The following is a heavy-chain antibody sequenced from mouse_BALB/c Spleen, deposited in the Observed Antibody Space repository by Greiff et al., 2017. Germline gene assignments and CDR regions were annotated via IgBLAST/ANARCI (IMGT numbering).Heavy chain of an antibody. V-gene: IGHV1-87*01. CDR3: ARSITPYAMDY. CDR2: IYPGDGDT. J-gene: IGHJ4*01. D-gene: IGHD2-4*01. CDR1: GYTFTSYW. Sequence: VQLQQSGAELARPGASVKLSCKASGYTFTSYWMQWVKQRPGQGLEWIGAIYPGDGDTRYTQKFKGKATLTADKSSSTAYMQLSSLASEDSAVYYCARSITPYAMDYWGQGTSVTVSS.